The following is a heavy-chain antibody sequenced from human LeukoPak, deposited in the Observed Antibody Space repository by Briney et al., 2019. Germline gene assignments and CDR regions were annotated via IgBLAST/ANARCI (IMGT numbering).Heavy chain of an antibody. J-gene: IGHJ4*02. CDR2: INPSGGST. CDR1: GYTFSNYY. V-gene: IGHV1-46*01. Sequence: ASVKVSCKASGYTFSNYYMQWVRQAPGQGLEWMGIINPSGGSTSYALKFQGRVTMTRDTSTSTVYMELSSVRSEDTAVYYCATVMGDSSGYSVGPFDYWGQGTLVTVSS. CDR3: ATVMGDSSGYSVGPFDY. D-gene: IGHD3-22*01.